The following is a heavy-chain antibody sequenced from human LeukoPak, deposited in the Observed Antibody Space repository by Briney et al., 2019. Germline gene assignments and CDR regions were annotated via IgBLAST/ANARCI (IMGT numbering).Heavy chain of an antibody. J-gene: IGHJ6*03. CDR3: ASPPAGNYYYMDV. Sequence: SETLSLTCAAYGGSFSGYYWSWIRQPPGKGLEWIGEINHSGSTNYNPSLKSRVTISVDTSKNQFSLKLSSVTAADTAVYYCASPPAGNYYYMDVWGKGTTVTVSS. D-gene: IGHD1-1*01. V-gene: IGHV4-34*01. CDR2: INHSGST. CDR1: GGSFSGYY.